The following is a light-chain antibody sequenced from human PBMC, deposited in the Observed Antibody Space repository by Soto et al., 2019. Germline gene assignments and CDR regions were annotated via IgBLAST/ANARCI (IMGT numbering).Light chain of an antibody. CDR3: SSYTSGITSYV. V-gene: IGLV2-14*01. CDR2: QVS. J-gene: IGLJ1*01. Sequence: QSALTQPASVSGSPGQSITISCTGTNRDVGAYNYVSWYQQVPGKAPQLMIFQVSNRPSGVSNRFSGSKSGNTASLTISGLQAEDEADSYCSSYTSGITSYVFGTGTKVTVL. CDR1: NRDVGAYNY.